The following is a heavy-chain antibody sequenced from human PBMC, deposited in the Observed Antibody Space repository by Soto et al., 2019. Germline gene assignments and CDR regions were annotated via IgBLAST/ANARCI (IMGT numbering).Heavy chain of an antibody. CDR1: GGSFSGYY. CDR2: INHSGST. CDR3: ATHGPYGSGSYYYFFDY. Sequence: SETLSLTCAVYGGSFSGYYWSWIRQPPGKGLEWIGEINHSGSTNYNPSLKSRATISVDTSKNQFSLKLSSVTAADTAVYYCATHGPYGSGSYYYFFDYWGQGTLVTVSS. V-gene: IGHV4-34*01. D-gene: IGHD3-10*01. J-gene: IGHJ4*02.